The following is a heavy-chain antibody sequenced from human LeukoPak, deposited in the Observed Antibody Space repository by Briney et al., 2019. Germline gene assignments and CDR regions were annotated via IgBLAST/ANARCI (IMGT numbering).Heavy chain of an antibody. V-gene: IGHV4-59*01. D-gene: IGHD2-15*01. CDR1: GGSISSYY. CDR2: IYYSGST. J-gene: IGHJ4*02. CDR3: ARRWYHAYCDY. Sequence: PSETLSLTCTVSGGSISSYYWSWIRQPPGKGLEWIGYIYYSGSTNYNPSLKSRVTVSADTSKNQFSLKLTSVTAADTAVYYCARRWYHAYCDYWGQGSLVTVSS.